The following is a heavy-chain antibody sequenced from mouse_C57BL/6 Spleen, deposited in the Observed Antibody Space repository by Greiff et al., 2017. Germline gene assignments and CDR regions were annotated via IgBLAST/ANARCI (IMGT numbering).Heavy chain of an antibody. CDR1: GYTFTSYW. D-gene: IGHD1-1*01. CDR3: ARGGTYYYGSSYSLFDY. CDR2: IHPNSGST. V-gene: IGHV1-64*01. J-gene: IGHJ2*01. Sequence: QVQLQQPGAELVKPGASVKLSCKASGYTFTSYWMHWVKQRPGQGLEWIGMIHPNSGSTNYNEKFKSKATLTVDKSSSTAYMQLSSLTSEDSAVYYCARGGTYYYGSSYSLFDYWGQGTTLTVSS.